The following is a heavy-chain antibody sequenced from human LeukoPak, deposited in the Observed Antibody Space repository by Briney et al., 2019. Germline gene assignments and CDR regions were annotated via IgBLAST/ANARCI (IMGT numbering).Heavy chain of an antibody. J-gene: IGHJ4*02. CDR1: GGSFSGYY. D-gene: IGHD3-10*01. Sequence: SETLSLTCAVYGGSFSGYYWSWIRQPPGKGLEWIGEINHSGSTNYNPSLKSRVTISVDTSKNQFSLKLSSVTAADTAVYYCASSSGSRSFDYWGQGTLVIVSS. CDR2: INHSGST. V-gene: IGHV4-34*01. CDR3: ASSSGSRSFDY.